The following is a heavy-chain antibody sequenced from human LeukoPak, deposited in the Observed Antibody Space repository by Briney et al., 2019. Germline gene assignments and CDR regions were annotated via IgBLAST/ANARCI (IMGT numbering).Heavy chain of an antibody. CDR3: ARADIIVVAGATPVGSAFEY. Sequence: ASLKVSCKPSGYTFISYGISWLRQAPGQGIEWMGWISANKGDTEYAQKFQGRLTVTRDTPTSTAYMELKRLKSDDTAVYYCARADIIVVAGATPVGSAFEYWGQGTLITVSS. J-gene: IGHJ4*02. V-gene: IGHV1-18*01. CDR1: GYTFISYG. D-gene: IGHD2-15*01. CDR2: ISANKGDT.